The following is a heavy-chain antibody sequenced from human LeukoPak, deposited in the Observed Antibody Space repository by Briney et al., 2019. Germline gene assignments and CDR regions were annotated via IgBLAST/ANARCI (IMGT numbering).Heavy chain of an antibody. V-gene: IGHV4-4*07. CDR1: GVSISSYY. D-gene: IGHD6-13*01. J-gene: IGHJ5*02. CDR2: IYTSGST. Sequence: SETLSLTCTVSGVSISSYYWSWIRQPAGKGLEWIGRIYTSGSTNYNPSLKSRVTMSVDTSKNQFSLKLSSVTAADTAVYYCARDESSSWANWFDPWGQGTLVTVSS. CDR3: ARDESSSWANWFDP.